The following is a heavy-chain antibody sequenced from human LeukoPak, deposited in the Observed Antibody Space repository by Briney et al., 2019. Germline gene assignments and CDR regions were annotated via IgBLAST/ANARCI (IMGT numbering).Heavy chain of an antibody. D-gene: IGHD2-15*01. CDR3: AGEALGGFDAFDI. Sequence: SETLSLTCTVSGGSISSSSYYWGWIRQPPGKGLEWIGSIYYSGSTYYNPSLKSRVTISVDTSKNQFSLKLSSVTAADTAVYYCAGEALGGFDAFDIWGQGTMVTVSS. V-gene: IGHV4-39*07. CDR1: GGSISSSSYY. J-gene: IGHJ3*02. CDR2: IYYSGST.